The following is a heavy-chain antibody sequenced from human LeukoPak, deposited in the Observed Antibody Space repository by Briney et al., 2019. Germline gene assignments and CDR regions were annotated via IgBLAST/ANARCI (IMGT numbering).Heavy chain of an antibody. V-gene: IGHV3-30*18. CDR2: ISYDGSNK. CDR3: AKDLTESYSGYVY. J-gene: IGHJ4*02. D-gene: IGHD5-12*01. Sequence: PGGSLRLSCAASGFTFSSYGMHWVRQAPGKGLEWVAVISYDGSNKYYADSVKGRFTISRDNSKNTLHLQMNSLRAEDTAVYYCAKDLTESYSGYVYWGQGTLVTVSS. CDR1: GFTFSSYG.